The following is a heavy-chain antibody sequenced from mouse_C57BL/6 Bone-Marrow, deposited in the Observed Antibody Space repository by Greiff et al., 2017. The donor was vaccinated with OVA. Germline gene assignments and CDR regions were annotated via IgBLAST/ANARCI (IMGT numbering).Heavy chain of an antibody. CDR3: TILLLPRAY. J-gene: IGHJ3*01. CDR2: IDPENGDT. V-gene: IGHV14-4*01. CDR1: GFNIKDDY. Sequence: EVKLVESGAELVRPGASVKLSCTASGFNIKDDYMHWVKQRPEQGLEWIGWIDPENGDTEYASKFQGKATITADTSSNTAYLQLSSLTSEDTAVYYCTILLLPRAYWGQGTLVTVSA. D-gene: IGHD1-1*02.